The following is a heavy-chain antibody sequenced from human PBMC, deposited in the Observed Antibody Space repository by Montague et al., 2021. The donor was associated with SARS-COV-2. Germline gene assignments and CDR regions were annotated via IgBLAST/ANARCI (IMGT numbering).Heavy chain of an antibody. D-gene: IGHD2-2*01. V-gene: IGHV6-1*01. CDR3: ARIPVGSKYYFDL. J-gene: IGHJ4*02. CDR2: SYFRFKWYN. Sequence: CAISGDSDSSKILTWNSIRQSSSRGLERLGRSYFRFKWYNDYAESVKSRITIDPDTSKHQFSLHLNSVTPEDTAVYYCARIPVGSKYYFDLWGQGTLVTVSS. CDR1: GDSDSSKILT.